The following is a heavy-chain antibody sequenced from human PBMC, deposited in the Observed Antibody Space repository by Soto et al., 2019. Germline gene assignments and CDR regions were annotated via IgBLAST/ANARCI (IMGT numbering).Heavy chain of an antibody. Sequence: QVQLVQSGAEVKKPGASVKVSCKASGYTFTSYGISWVRQAPGQGLEWMGWISAYNGNPNYAQKLQGRVTMTTDTTXSXXYMDLRSLRSDDTAVYYCARVDYYDSSGYYYYFDYWGQGTLVTVSS. CDR1: GYTFTSYG. J-gene: IGHJ4*02. CDR2: ISAYNGNP. V-gene: IGHV1-18*01. D-gene: IGHD3-22*01. CDR3: ARVDYYDSSGYYYYFDY.